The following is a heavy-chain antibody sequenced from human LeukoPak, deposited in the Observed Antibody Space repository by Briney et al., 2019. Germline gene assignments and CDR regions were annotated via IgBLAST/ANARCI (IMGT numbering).Heavy chain of an antibody. J-gene: IGHJ4*02. V-gene: IGHV5-51*01. D-gene: IGHD3-10*01. CDR1: GYIFSNYW. CDR2: IYPGDSDT. CDR3: ARLHDGLLWFGELFGYFDY. Sequence: GASLQISCKGSGYIFSNYWIAWVRQLPGKGLEWMGIIYPGDSDTRYSPSFQGQVTISADKSISTAYLQWSSLKASDTAMYYCARLHDGLLWFGELFGYFDYWGQGTLVTVSS.